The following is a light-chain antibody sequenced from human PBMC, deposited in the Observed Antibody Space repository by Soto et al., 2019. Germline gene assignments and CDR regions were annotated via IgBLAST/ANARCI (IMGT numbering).Light chain of an antibody. CDR1: SSDVGDYDY. Sequence: QSVLTQPPSASGSPGQSVTISCTGTSSDVGDYDYVSWYQQHPGKAPKLIIYEVNKRPPGVPDRFSGSESGNTASLTVSGLQAEDEAHYYCSSYAGSNNLVFGAGTQLTVL. CDR3: SSYAGSNNLV. J-gene: IGLJ2*01. CDR2: EVN. V-gene: IGLV2-8*01.